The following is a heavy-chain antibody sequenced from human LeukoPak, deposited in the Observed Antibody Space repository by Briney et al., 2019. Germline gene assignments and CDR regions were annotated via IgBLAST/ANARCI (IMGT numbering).Heavy chain of an antibody. CDR1: GGSISSSSYY. V-gene: IGHV4-39*07. J-gene: IGHJ3*02. CDR3: ARVHSSGYYASSGAFDI. CDR2: IYYSGST. Sequence: SETLSLTCTVSGGSISSSSYYWGWIHQPPGKGLEWIGSIYYSGSTYYNPSLKSRVTISVDTSKNQFSLKLSSVTAADTAVYYCARVHSSGYYASSGAFDIWGQGTMVTVSS. D-gene: IGHD3-22*01.